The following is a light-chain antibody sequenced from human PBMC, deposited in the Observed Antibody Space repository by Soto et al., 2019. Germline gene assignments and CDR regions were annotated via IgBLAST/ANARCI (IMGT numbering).Light chain of an antibody. CDR3: QQSYSTRFT. CDR1: QSISSY. V-gene: IGKV1-39*01. J-gene: IGKJ3*01. CDR2: AAS. Sequence: DIKMTQSPSSLSASVGDRVTITCRASQSISSYLNWYQQKPGKAPKLLIYAASSLHSGVPSRFSGSGSGTYFTLTISSLQPEDFATYYCQQSYSTRFTFVPGTKVNIK.